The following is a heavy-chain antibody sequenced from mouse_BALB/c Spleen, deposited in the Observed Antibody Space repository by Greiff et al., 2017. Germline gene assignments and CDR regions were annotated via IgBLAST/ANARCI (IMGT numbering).Heavy chain of an antibody. J-gene: IGHJ1*01. CDR1: GYTFTSYY. Sequence: QVQLQQPGAELVKPGASVKLSCKASGYTFTSYYMYWVKQRPGQGLEWIGGINPSNGGTNFNEKFKSKATLTVDKSSSTAYMQLSSLTSEDSAVYYCTRSSYDYDGLGWYFDVWGAGTTVTVSS. D-gene: IGHD2-4*01. CDR3: TRSSYDYDGLGWYFDV. V-gene: IGHV1S81*02. CDR2: INPSNGGT.